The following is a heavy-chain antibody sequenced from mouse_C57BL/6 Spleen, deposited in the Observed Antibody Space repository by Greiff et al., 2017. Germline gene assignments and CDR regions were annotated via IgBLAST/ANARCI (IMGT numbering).Heavy chain of an antibody. CDR1: GYTFTSYG. CDR3: ARSNYYGSSYGYFDV. D-gene: IGHD1-1*01. J-gene: IGHJ1*03. V-gene: IGHV1-81*01. Sequence: QVQLQQSGAELARPGASVKLSCTASGYTFTSYGISWVKQRTGQGLEWIGEIYPRSGNTYYNEKFKGKATLTADKSSSTAYMELRSLTSEDSAVYFCARSNYYGSSYGYFDVWGTGTTVTVSS. CDR2: IYPRSGNT.